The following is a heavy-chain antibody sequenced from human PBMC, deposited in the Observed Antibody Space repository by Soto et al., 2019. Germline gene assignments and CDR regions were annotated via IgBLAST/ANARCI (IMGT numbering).Heavy chain of an antibody. D-gene: IGHD3-10*01. V-gene: IGHV1-24*01. Sequence: ASVKVSCKVSGYTLTELSMHWVRQAPGKGLEWMGGFDPEDGETIYAQKFQGRVTMTEDTSTDTAYMELSSLRSEDTAVYYCATRSYGSGVNWFDPWGQGTLVTVSS. CDR3: ATRSYGSGVNWFDP. CDR1: GYTLTELS. CDR2: FDPEDGET. J-gene: IGHJ5*02.